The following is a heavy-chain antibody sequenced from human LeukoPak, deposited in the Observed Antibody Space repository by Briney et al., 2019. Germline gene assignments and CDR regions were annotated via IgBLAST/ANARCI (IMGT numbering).Heavy chain of an antibody. Sequence: GGSLRLSCAASGFTFDDYAMHWVRQAPGKGLEWVSGISWDSGSIGYADSVKGRFTISRDNAKNSLYLQMNSLRAEDTALYYCAKASYDSSGYYLPLDFDYWGQGTLVTVSS. CDR2: ISWDSGSI. V-gene: IGHV3-9*01. CDR1: GFTFDDYA. J-gene: IGHJ4*02. CDR3: AKASYDSSGYYLPLDFDY. D-gene: IGHD3-22*01.